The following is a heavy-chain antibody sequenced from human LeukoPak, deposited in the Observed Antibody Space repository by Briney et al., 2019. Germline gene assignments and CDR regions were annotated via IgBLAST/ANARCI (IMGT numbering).Heavy chain of an antibody. CDR3: ATGQWDTAMVTFDY. J-gene: IGHJ4*02. V-gene: IGHV1-3*04. CDR1: GYTFTSFA. Sequence: GASVKASCKASGYTFTSFAVHWVRQAPGQRPEWMGWMNIGNGNTKYSQNIQDRITFIRDTSANTVYMELSSLRSEDTAVYYCATGQWDTAMVTFDYWGQGTLVTVSS. CDR2: MNIGNGNT. D-gene: IGHD5-18*01.